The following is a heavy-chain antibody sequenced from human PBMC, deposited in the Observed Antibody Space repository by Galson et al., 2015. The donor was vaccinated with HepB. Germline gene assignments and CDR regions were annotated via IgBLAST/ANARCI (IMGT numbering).Heavy chain of an antibody. V-gene: IGHV3-23*01. Sequence: SLRLSCAASGFTFSSYAMSWVRQAPGKGLEWVSAISGSGGSTYYADSVKGRFTISRDNSKNTLYLQMNSLRAEDTAVYYCAKRHYGSGSYYPDAFDIWGQGTMVTVSS. CDR2: ISGSGGST. CDR1: GFTFSSYA. CDR3: AKRHYGSGSYYPDAFDI. J-gene: IGHJ3*02. D-gene: IGHD3-10*01.